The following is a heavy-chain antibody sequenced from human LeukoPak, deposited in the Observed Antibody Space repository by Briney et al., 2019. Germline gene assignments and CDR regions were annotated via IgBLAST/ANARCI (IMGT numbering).Heavy chain of an antibody. CDR3: ARGVSLGYCSGGSCYNRFDA. D-gene: IGHD2-15*01. CDR1: GGSISSYY. CDR2: IYTSGST. Sequence: SETLSLTCTVSGGSISSYYWSWIRQPAGKGLEWIGRIYTSGSTNYNPSLKSRVTMSVDTSKNQCSLELSSLTAADTAVYYCARGVSLGYCSGGSCYNRFDAWGQGTLVTASS. J-gene: IGHJ5*02. V-gene: IGHV4-4*07.